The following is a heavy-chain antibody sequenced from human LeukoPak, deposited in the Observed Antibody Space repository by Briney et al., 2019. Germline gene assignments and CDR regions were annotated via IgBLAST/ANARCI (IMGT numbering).Heavy chain of an antibody. CDR3: AKGTDCSSTSCFTYYYYYMDV. J-gene: IGHJ6*03. V-gene: IGHV3-30*02. Sequence: GGSLRLSCAASGFTFSSYSMNWVRQAPGKGLEWVAFIRYDGSNKYYADSVKGRFTISRDNSKNTLYLQMNSLRAEDTAVYYCAKGTDCSSTSCFTYYYYYMDVWGKGTTVTVSS. CDR2: IRYDGSNK. D-gene: IGHD2-2*01. CDR1: GFTFSSYS.